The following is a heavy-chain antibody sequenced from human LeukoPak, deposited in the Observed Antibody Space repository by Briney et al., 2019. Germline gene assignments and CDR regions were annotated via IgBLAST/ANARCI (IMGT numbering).Heavy chain of an antibody. J-gene: IGHJ5*01. D-gene: IGHD1-26*01. CDR1: GDSVSTNSAT. CDR2: TYYRSKWYN. V-gene: IGHV6-1*01. CDR3: ARLVGASWFDS. Sequence: SQTLSLTCAISGDSVSTNSATWTWLRQSPSRGLEWLGRTYYRSKWYNDYAVSMKSRITINPDTSKNQFSLQLDSVTPEDTAVYYCARLVGASWFDSWGQGTLVTVSS.